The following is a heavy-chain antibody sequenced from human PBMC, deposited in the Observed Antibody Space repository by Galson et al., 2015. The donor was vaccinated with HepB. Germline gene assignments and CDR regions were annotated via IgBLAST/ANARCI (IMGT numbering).Heavy chain of an antibody. Sequence: SVKVSCKASGGTFSSYAISWVRQAPGQGLEWMGRIIPILGIANYAQKFQGRVTITADKSTSTAYMELSSLRSEDTAVYYCAREADIVATITNYYYYYMDVWGKGTTVTVSS. D-gene: IGHD5-12*01. CDR1: GGTFSSYA. J-gene: IGHJ6*03. CDR2: IIPILGIA. CDR3: AREADIVATITNYYYYYMDV. V-gene: IGHV1-69*04.